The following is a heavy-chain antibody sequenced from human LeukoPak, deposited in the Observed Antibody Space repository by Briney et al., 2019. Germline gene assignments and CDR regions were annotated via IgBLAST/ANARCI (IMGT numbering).Heavy chain of an antibody. CDR2: ISYDGSNK. J-gene: IGHJ4*02. Sequence: PGGSLRLSCAASGFTFSSYAMHWVRQAPGKGLEWVAVISYDGSNKYYADSVKGRFTISRDNSKNTLYLQMNSLRAEDTATYYCAKGGTTSCYSRIDYWGQGTLVTVSS. CDR1: GFTFSSYA. CDR3: AKGGTTSCYSRIDY. D-gene: IGHD3-22*01. V-gene: IGHV3-30*04.